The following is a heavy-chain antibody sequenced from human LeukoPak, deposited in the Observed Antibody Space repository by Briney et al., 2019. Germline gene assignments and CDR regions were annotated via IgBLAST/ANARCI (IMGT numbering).Heavy chain of an antibody. CDR3: ALSGDYDILTGWSS. V-gene: IGHV2-5*01. D-gene: IGHD3-9*01. CDR2: IYWNDDK. J-gene: IGHJ4*02. Sequence: SGPTLVNPTQTLTLTCTFSGFSLSTSGVGVGWIRQPPGKALEWLALIYWNDDKRYSPSLKSRLTITKDTSKNQVVLTMTNMDPVDTATYYCALSGDYDILTGWSSWGQGTLVTVSS. CDR1: GFSLSTSGVG.